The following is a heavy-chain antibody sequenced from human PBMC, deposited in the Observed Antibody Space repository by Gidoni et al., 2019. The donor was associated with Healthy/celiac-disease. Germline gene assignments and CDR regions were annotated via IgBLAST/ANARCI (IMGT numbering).Heavy chain of an antibody. CDR2: ISSSGSTI. Sequence: EVQLVESGGGLVQPGGSLRLSCAASGFTFSSYEMNWVSQAPGKGLEWVSYISSSGSTIYYADSAKGRFTISRDNAKTSLYLQMNSLRAEDTAVYYCARDSYSNSYNWFDPWGQGTWSPSPQ. D-gene: IGHD4-4*01. V-gene: IGHV3-48*03. CDR3: ARDSYSNSYNWFDP. CDR1: GFTFSSYE. J-gene: IGHJ5*02.